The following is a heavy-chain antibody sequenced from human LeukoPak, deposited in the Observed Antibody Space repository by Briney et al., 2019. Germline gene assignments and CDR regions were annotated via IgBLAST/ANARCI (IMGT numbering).Heavy chain of an antibody. J-gene: IGHJ4*02. CDR1: GGSISSSSYY. CDR2: IYYSGST. V-gene: IGHV4-39*07. Sequence: SSETLSLTCTVSGGSISSSSYYWGWIRQPPGKGLEWIGSIYYSGSTYYNPSLKSRVTISVDTSKNQFSLKLSSVTAADTAVYYCASSTYYGSGSLDYWGQGTLVTVSS. D-gene: IGHD3-10*01. CDR3: ASSTYYGSGSLDY.